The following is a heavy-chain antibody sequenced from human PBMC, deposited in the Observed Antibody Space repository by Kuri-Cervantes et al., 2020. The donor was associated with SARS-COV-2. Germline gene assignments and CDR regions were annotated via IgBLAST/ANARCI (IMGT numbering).Heavy chain of an antibody. J-gene: IGHJ6*03. CDR1: GFTFDDYT. CDR3: ARVAGEGSIYYYYMDV. CDR2: ISWDGGST. Sequence: GGSLRLSCAASGFTFDDYTMHWVRQAPGKGLEWVSLISWDGGSTYYADSVKGRFTISKESGENSLYLHMNSLRGDDTAVYYCARVAGEGSIYYYYMDVWGKGTTVTVSS. V-gene: IGHV3-43*01. D-gene: IGHD2-21*01.